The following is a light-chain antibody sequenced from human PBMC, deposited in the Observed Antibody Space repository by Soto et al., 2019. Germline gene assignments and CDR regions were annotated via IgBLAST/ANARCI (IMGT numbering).Light chain of an antibody. V-gene: IGKV1-9*01. Sequence: IQLTQSPSSLSASVGDRVTITCRASQGISSYLAWYQQKPGEAPKLLIYDASTLQSGVPSRFSGSGSGTDFTLTISSLQPEDFATYYCQQLNGYPPTFGGGTKVEIK. CDR2: DAS. CDR1: QGISSY. CDR3: QQLNGYPPT. J-gene: IGKJ4*01.